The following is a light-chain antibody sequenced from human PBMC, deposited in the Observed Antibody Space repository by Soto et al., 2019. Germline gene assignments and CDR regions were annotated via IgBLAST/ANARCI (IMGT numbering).Light chain of an antibody. Sequence: IVLTQSAGTLSLSPGERATLSCRASQSVSSSYLAWYQQKPGQAPRLLIYGTSSRATAIPDRFSGSGSGTDFTLTISRLEPEDFAVYYCQQYGSSSWTFGQGTKVDIK. CDR3: QQYGSSSWT. J-gene: IGKJ1*01. CDR2: GTS. V-gene: IGKV3-20*01. CDR1: QSVSSSY.